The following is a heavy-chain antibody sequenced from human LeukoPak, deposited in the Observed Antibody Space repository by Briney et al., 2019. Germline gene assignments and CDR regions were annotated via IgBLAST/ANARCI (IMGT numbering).Heavy chain of an antibody. CDR3: ARSGRSGYYHHFDY. D-gene: IGHD3-22*01. V-gene: IGHV3-30-3*01. CDR1: GFTFSSYA. J-gene: IGHJ4*02. Sequence: GGSLRLSCAASGFTFSSYAMHWVRQAPGKGLEWVAVISYDGSNKYYADSVKGRFTISRDNSKNTLHLQMNSLRAEDTAVYYCARSGRSGYYHHFDYWGQGTLVTVSS. CDR2: ISYDGSNK.